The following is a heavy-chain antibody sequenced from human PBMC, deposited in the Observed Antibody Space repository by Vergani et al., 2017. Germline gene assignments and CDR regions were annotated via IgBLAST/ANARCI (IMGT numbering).Heavy chain of an antibody. V-gene: IGHV4-34*01. D-gene: IGHD2-2*01. CDR3: ARHNAYCSSTSCKGLFDP. CDR2: INHSGST. Sequence: QVQLQQWGAGLLKPSETLSLTCAVYGGSFSGYYWSWIRQPPGKGLEWIGEINHSGSTNYNPSLKSRVTISVDTSKNQFSLKLSSVTAADTAVYYCARHNAYCSSTSCKGLFDPWGQGTLVTVSS. J-gene: IGHJ5*02. CDR1: GGSFSGYY.